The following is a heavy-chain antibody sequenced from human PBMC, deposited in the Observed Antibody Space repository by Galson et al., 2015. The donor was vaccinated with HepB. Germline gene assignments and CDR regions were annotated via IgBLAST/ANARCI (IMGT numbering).Heavy chain of an antibody. CDR2: IWYDGSNK. CDR3: ARDHPGNAFDI. V-gene: IGHV3-33*01. D-gene: IGHD1-26*01. J-gene: IGHJ3*02. CDR1: GFTFSSYG. Sequence: SLRLSCAASGFTFSSYGMHWVRQAPGKGLEWVAVIWYDGSNKYYADSVKGRFTISRDNSKNTLYLQMNSLRAGDTAVYYCARDHPGNAFDIWGQGTMVTVSS.